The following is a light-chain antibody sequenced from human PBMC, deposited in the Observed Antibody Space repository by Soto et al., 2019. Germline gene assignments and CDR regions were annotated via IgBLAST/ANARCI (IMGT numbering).Light chain of an antibody. J-gene: IGLJ1*01. CDR2: DVS. V-gene: IGLV2-14*03. CDR3: SSHSSTYTYV. CDR1: SSDIGGYNY. Sequence: QSVLTQPASVSGSPGQSIAVSCTGTSSDIGGYNYVSWYQHHPGKAPKLMIYDVSNRPSGVSNRFSGSKSGYTASLTISGLQAEDEADYSCSSHSSTYTYVFGTGTKATVL.